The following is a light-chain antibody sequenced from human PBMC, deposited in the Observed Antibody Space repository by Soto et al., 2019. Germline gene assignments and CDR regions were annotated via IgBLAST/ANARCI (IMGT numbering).Light chain of an antibody. CDR1: SSDVGGYNY. V-gene: IGLV2-14*01. Sequence: SALTQPSSVSGSPGQSITISCTGNSSDVGGYNYVSWYQQHPGKAPKLTIYDVSNRPSGVSNRFSGSKSGNTASLTISGLQAEDEADYYCSSYTSSSTRVFGTGTRSPS. CDR3: SSYTSSSTRV. J-gene: IGLJ1*01. CDR2: DVS.